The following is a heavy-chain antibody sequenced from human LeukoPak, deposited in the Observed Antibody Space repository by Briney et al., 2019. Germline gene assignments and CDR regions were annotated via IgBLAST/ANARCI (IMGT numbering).Heavy chain of an antibody. D-gene: IGHD3-22*01. V-gene: IGHV4-31*03. CDR3: ARAISSGYCDY. CDR1: GGPLSSGGYH. Sequence: TSSQPLSLTCTVSGGPLSSGGYHGTSIPQHPGKGLEWIGYIYYTGSTYYIPSLNSRVTISVDTSKNQFSLKLSSVTAADTAVYYCARAISSGYCDYWGEGTLVTVSS. J-gene: IGHJ4*02. CDR2: IYYTGST.